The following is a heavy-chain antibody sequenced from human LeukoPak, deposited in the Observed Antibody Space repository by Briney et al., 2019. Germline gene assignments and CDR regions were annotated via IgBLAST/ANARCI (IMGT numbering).Heavy chain of an antibody. Sequence: SQTLSLTRTVAGGSLTSGGYYCSWIRPHPGKCMEWIGHIYYSGSTYYNPSLKSRVTISVDTSKNQFSLKLSSVTAADTAVYYCARDSSCPHLRSGGSCYYYYGMDVWGQGTTVTVSS. V-gene: IGHV4-31*03. J-gene: IGHJ6*02. D-gene: IGHD2-15*01. CDR3: ARDSSCPHLRSGGSCYYYYGMDV. CDR1: GGSLTSGGYY. CDR2: IYYSGST.